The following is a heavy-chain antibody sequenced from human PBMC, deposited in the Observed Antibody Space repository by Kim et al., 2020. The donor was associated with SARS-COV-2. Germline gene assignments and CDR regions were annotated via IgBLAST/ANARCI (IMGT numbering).Heavy chain of an antibody. CDR1: GGSFSGYY. Sequence: SETLSLTCAVYGGSFSGYYWSWIRQPPGKGLEWIGEINHSGSTNYNPSLKSRVTISVDTSKNQFSLKLSSVTAADTAVYYCARRGDYDSSGYYSTRAFDIWGQGTMFTVSS. CDR2: INHSGST. V-gene: IGHV4-34*01. J-gene: IGHJ3*02. CDR3: ARRGDYDSSGYYSTRAFDI. D-gene: IGHD3-22*01.